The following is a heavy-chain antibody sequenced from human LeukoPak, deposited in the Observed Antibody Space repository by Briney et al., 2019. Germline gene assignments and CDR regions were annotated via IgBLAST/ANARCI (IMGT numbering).Heavy chain of an antibody. CDR1: GGSFSGYY. CDR3: ARQRVRGVIIGYFDY. CDR2: INHSGST. D-gene: IGHD3-10*01. J-gene: IGHJ4*02. V-gene: IGHV4-34*01. Sequence: SETLSLTCAVYGGSFSGYYWSWIRQPPGKGLEWIREINHSGSTNYNPSLKSRVTISVDTSKNQFSLKLSSVTAADTAVYYCARQRVRGVIIGYFDYWGQGTLVTVSS.